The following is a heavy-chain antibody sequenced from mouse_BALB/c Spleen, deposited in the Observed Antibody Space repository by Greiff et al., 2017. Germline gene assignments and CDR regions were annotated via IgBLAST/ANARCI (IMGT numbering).Heavy chain of an antibody. CDR1: GYSITSGYY. J-gene: IGHJ4*01. CDR2: ISYDGSN. D-gene: IGHD2-14*01. V-gene: IGHV3-6*02. CDR3: ARDRVYRYEGYYAMDD. Sequence: EVKLQESGPGLVKPSQSLSLICSVTGYSITSGYYWNWIRQFPGNKLEWMGYISYDGSNNYNPSLKNRISFTRDTSKNQFFLKLNSVTTEDTATSYCARDRVYRYEGYYAMDDWGQGTSVTVSS.